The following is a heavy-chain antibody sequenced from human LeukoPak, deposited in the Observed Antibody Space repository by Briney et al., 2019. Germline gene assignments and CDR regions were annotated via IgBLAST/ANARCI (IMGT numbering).Heavy chain of an antibody. D-gene: IGHD3-22*01. V-gene: IGHV3-48*04. CDR1: GFTFSSYS. CDR3: ARVQYYYDSSGYSSDAFDI. Sequence: PGGSLRLSCAASGFTFSSYSMNWVRQAPGKGLEWVSYISSSSSTIYYADSVKGRFTISRDNAKNSLYLQMNSLRAEDTAVYYCARVQYYYDSSGYSSDAFDIWGQGTMVTVSS. J-gene: IGHJ3*02. CDR2: ISSSSSTI.